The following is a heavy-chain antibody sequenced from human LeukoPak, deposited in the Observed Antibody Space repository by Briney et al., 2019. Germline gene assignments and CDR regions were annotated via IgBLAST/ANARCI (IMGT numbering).Heavy chain of an antibody. D-gene: IGHD3-3*01. CDR3: AKIGVTGSWFFDL. CDR2: ISYDGSEK. J-gene: IGHJ2*01. V-gene: IGHV3-30*04. Sequence: GGSLRLSCAASGFTFSSYAMHWVRQAPGKGLEWVAAISYDGSEKFYADSVKGRFTISRDDSKNTLYLQMNSLRTEDTAVYYCAKIGVTGSWFFDLWGRGTLLSVSS. CDR1: GFTFSSYA.